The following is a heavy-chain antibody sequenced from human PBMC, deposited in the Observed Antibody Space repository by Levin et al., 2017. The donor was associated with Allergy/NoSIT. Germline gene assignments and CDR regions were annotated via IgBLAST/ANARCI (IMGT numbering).Heavy chain of an antibody. Sequence: GGSLRLSCAASGFTFSDHYMDWVRQVPGKGLEWVGRSRNKAKSYTTEYGASVKGRFTISRDESKNSLFLQMNSLKTEDTAVYYCARGSSSTTCYNYYYGLDVWGQGTTVTVSS. CDR2: SRNKAKSYTT. D-gene: IGHD2-2*01. J-gene: IGHJ6*02. V-gene: IGHV3-72*01. CDR3: ARGSSSTTCYNYYYGLDV. CDR1: GFTFSDHY.